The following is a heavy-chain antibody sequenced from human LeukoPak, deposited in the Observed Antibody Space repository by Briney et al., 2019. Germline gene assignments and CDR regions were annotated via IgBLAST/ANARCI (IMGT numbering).Heavy chain of an antibody. CDR1: GYTFTSYN. J-gene: IGHJ4*02. D-gene: IGHD1-26*01. V-gene: IGHV1-8*01. CDR3: ARAVGAPRHFDY. Sequence: ASVKVSCKASGYTFTSYNVNWVRQATGQGLELWGWVNPNSGDTVYAQKFRGRVTMTRDTSISTAYMELSSLRSEDTAVYYCARAVGAPRHFDYWGQGTLVTVSS. CDR2: VNPNSGDT.